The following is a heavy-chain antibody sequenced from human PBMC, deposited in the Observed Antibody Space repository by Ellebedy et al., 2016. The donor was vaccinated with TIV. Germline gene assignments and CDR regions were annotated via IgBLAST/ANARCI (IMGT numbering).Heavy chain of an antibody. CDR2: ISSDGRNK. CDR1: GFIFSSYG. V-gene: IGHV3-30*03. J-gene: IGHJ4*02. Sequence: PGGSLRLSCAASGFIFSSYGMHWVRQAPGKGLEWVAIISSDGRNKFYADSVKGRFTISRDNSKNTLSLQMNSLRAEDTAVYYCARGMYSGSYYQLGYYFDYWGQGTLVTVSS. D-gene: IGHD1-26*01. CDR3: ARGMYSGSYYQLGYYFDY.